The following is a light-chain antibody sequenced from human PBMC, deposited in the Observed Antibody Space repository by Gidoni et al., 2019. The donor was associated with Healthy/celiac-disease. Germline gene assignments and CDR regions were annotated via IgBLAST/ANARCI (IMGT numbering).Light chain of an antibody. J-gene: IGLJ3*02. Sequence: QSVLTQPPSPSGTPAQRVTISCSGSSSNIGSNTVNWYQQLPGTAPKLLIYSNNQRPSGVPDRFSGSKSGTSASLAISGLQSEDEADYYCAAWDDSLKRVFGGGTKLTVL. CDR3: AAWDDSLKRV. CDR1: SSNIGSNT. V-gene: IGLV1-44*01. CDR2: SNN.